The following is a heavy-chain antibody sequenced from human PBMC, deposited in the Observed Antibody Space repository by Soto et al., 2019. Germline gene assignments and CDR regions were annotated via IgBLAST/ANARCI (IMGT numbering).Heavy chain of an antibody. D-gene: IGHD4-17*01. V-gene: IGHV1-2*04. CDR1: GYTFTGYY. J-gene: IGHJ4*02. CDR3: ARSITTVTTCDY. CDR2: INPNSGGT. Sequence: ASVKVSCKASGYTFTGYYMHWVRQAPGQGLEWMGWINPNSGGTNYAQKFQGWVTMTRDTSISTAYMELSRLRSDDTAVYYCARSITTVTTCDYWGQGTLVTVSS.